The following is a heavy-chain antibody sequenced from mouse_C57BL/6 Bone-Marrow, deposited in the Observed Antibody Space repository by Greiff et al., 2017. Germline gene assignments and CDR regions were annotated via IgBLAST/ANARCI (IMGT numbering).Heavy chain of an antibody. V-gene: IGHV1-54*01. Sequence: QVQLKQSGAELVRPGTSVKVSCKASGYAFTNYLIEWVKQRPGQGLEWIGVINTGSGGTNYNEKFKGKATLTADKSSSTAYMQLSSLTSEDSAVYFCARSPAGFDYFDYWGQGTTLTVSS. J-gene: IGHJ2*01. CDR3: ARSPAGFDYFDY. CDR1: GYAFTNYL. CDR2: INTGSGGT. D-gene: IGHD2-2*01.